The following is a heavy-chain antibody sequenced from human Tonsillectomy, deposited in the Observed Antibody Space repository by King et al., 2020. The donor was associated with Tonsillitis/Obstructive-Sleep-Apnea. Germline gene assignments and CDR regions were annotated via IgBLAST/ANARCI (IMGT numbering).Heavy chain of an antibody. CDR1: GYTFTSYA. V-gene: IGHV7-4-1*02. Sequence: VQLVESGSELKKPGASVKVSCKASGYTFTSYAMNWVRQAPGQGLEWMEWINTNTGNPTYAQGFTGRFVFSLDTSVSTAYLQISSLKAEDTAVYYCARGPQNGYYDFWSGYLDYWGQGTLVTVSS. CDR2: INTNTGNP. J-gene: IGHJ4*02. D-gene: IGHD3-3*01. CDR3: ARGPQNGYYDFWSGYLDY.